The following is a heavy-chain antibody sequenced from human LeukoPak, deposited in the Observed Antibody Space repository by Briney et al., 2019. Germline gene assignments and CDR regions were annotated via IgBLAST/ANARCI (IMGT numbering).Heavy chain of an antibody. CDR1: GFTFSTYW. CDR2: IKEDGSAT. Sequence: GGSLRLSCAASGFTFSTYWMTWVRQAPGKGPEWVANIKEDGSATYYVDSVKGRFTISRDNAKKSLYLQMSSLRAEDTAVYYCARDSPGYLAYDSWGQGTLVTVSS. J-gene: IGHJ4*02. CDR3: ARDSPGYLAYDS. D-gene: IGHD1-1*01. V-gene: IGHV3-7*04.